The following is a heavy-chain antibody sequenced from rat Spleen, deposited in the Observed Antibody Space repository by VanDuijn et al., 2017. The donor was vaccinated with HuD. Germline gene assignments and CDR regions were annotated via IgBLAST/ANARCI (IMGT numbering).Heavy chain of an antibody. J-gene: IGHJ2*01. D-gene: IGHD4-3*01. V-gene: IGHV5-29*01. CDR1: GFTFSDYY. CDR2: ISYDGGST. CDR3: ARWSIMSFFDS. Sequence: EVQLVEPGGGLVQPGRYLKLSCAASGFTFSDYYMAWVRQAPTKGLEWVATISYDGGSTYYRDSVKGRFTISRDNAKSTLYLQMDSLRSEDTATYSCARWSIMSFFDSWGPGVMVTVSS.